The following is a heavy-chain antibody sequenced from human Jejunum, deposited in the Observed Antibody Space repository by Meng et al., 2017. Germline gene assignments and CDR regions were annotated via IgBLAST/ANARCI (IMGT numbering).Heavy chain of an antibody. CDR1: GGSTTSYY. V-gene: IGHV4-59*01. J-gene: IGHJ4*02. CDR3: ARLRNGNNYELDY. D-gene: IGHD5-24*01. CDR2: MYYTGGT. Sequence: SQTRSLTGSVSGGSTTSYYWSWIRQPPGKTLEWIGCMYYTGGTKYNPSLESRVTMSIDTSKNQFSLNLTSVTAADTAVYYCARLRNGNNYELDYWGQGTLVTVSS.